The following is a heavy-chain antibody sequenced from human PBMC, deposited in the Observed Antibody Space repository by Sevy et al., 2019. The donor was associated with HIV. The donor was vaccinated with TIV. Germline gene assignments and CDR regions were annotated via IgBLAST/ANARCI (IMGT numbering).Heavy chain of an antibody. Sequence: ASVKVSCKASGYTFTSYDINWVRQATGQGLEWMGWMNPNSGNTGCAQKFQGRVTMTRNTSISTAYMELSSLRSEDTAVYYCARSSGSYYYYGMDVWGQGTTVTVSS. CDR3: ARSSGSYYYYGMDV. V-gene: IGHV1-8*01. CDR1: GYTFTSYD. J-gene: IGHJ6*02. D-gene: IGHD1-26*01. CDR2: MNPNSGNT.